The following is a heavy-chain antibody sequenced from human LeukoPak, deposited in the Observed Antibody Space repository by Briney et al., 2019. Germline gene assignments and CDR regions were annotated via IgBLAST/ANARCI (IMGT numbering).Heavy chain of an antibody. Sequence: PGGSLRLSCAATGFTFSAYGMHWVRQAPGEGLQWVAVIWPDGTKTYYADSVKGRFTISRDNSKNTLYLQMNSLRSKDTAVYYCARGVGYRLDYWGQGSLVTVSS. CDR3: ARGVGYRLDY. CDR1: GFTFSAYG. D-gene: IGHD5-12*01. J-gene: IGHJ4*02. V-gene: IGHV3-30*19. CDR2: IWPDGTKT.